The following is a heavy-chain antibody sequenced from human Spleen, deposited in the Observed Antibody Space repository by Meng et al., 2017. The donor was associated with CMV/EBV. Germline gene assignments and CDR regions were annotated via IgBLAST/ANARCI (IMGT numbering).Heavy chain of an antibody. CDR3: ARERGGADY. CDR1: GSTFSGNY. V-gene: IGHV1-2*02. J-gene: IGHJ4*02. Sequence: QVLWVQSGVEVKKLWASVECTCNASGSTFSGNYMHWVRQAPGQGLEWMGWINPNSGGTNYAQKFQGRVTMTRDTAISTAYMELSRLRSDDTAVYYCARERGGADYWGQGTLVTVSS. CDR2: INPNSGGT. D-gene: IGHD3-16*01.